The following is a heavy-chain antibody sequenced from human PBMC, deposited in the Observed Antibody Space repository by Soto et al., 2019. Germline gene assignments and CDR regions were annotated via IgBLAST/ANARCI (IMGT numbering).Heavy chain of an antibody. CDR2: ISAYNGNT. D-gene: IGHD3-22*01. V-gene: IGHV1-18*01. J-gene: IGHJ3*02. CDR1: GYTFTSYG. Sequence: QVQLVQSGAEVKKPGASVKVSCKASGYTFTSYGIIWVRQAPGQGLEWMGWISAYNGNTNYAQKLQGRVTMTTDTSTSTAYMELRSLRSDDTAVYYCARDFPITMIALGAFDIWGQGTMVTVSS. CDR3: ARDFPITMIALGAFDI.